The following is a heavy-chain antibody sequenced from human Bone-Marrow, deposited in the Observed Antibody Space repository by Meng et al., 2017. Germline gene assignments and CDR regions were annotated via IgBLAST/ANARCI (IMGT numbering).Heavy chain of an antibody. J-gene: IGHJ4*02. Sequence: ASVKVSCKASGYTFTSYYTHWVRQAPGQGREWMGIINPSGGSTSYAQKFQGRVTMTRDTSTSTVYMELSSLRSEDTAVYYCARAYVDTAMVTPLDYWGQGTLVTVSS. V-gene: IGHV1-46*01. CDR1: GYTFTSYY. D-gene: IGHD5-18*01. CDR3: ARAYVDTAMVTPLDY. CDR2: INPSGGST.